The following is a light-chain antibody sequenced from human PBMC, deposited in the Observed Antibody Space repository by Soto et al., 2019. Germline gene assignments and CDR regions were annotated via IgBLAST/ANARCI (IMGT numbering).Light chain of an antibody. CDR3: EQYNNWPPWT. CDR1: QSISSN. J-gene: IGKJ1*01. V-gene: IGKV3-15*01. CDR2: GAS. Sequence: EIVMTQSPATLSVSPGEGATLSCRASQSISSNLAWYQQKPGQAPRLLIYGASTRATGIPARFSGSGSGTEFTLTISSLQSEDFAVYYCEQYNNWPPWTFGQGTKVDIK.